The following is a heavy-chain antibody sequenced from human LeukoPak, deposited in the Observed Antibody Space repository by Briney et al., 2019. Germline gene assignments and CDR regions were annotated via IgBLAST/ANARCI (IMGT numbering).Heavy chain of an antibody. D-gene: IGHD6-19*01. J-gene: IGHJ4*02. CDR1: GFTFSSSA. Sequence: PGGSLRLSCAASGFTFSSSAMSWVRQAPGKGLEWVSAISNNGGYKYYADSVQGRFTISRDNSKSTLCLQMNSLRAEDTAVYYCAKDHVYSSGWTTDFDYWGQGTLVTVSS. V-gene: IGHV3-23*01. CDR2: ISNNGGYK. CDR3: AKDHVYSSGWTTDFDY.